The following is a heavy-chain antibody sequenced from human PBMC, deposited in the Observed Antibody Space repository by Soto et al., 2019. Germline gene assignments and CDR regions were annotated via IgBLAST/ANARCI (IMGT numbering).Heavy chain of an antibody. D-gene: IGHD6-19*01. Sequence: ASVKVSCKASGYTFTSYYMHWVRQAPGQGLEWMGIINPSGGSTSYAQKFQGRVTMTRDTSTSTVYMELSSLRSEDTAVYYCAREIAPHIAVAGHFDYWGQGTLVTVSS. V-gene: IGHV1-46*01. CDR3: AREIAPHIAVAGHFDY. CDR1: GYTFTSYY. J-gene: IGHJ4*02. CDR2: INPSGGST.